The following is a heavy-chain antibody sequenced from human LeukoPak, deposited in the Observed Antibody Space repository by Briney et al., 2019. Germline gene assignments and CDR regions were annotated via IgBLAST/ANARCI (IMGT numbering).Heavy chain of an antibody. CDR3: ARDHRGYYGSGRKPGYYYYMDV. D-gene: IGHD3-10*01. V-gene: IGHV4-34*01. Sequence: PSETLSLTCAVYGGSFSGYYWSWIRQPPGKGPEWIGEINHSGSTNYNPSLKSRLTISIDTSKNQFSLKLSSVTAADTAVYYCARDHRGYYGSGRKPGYYYYMDVWGKGTTVTISS. CDR1: GGSFSGYY. CDR2: INHSGST. J-gene: IGHJ6*03.